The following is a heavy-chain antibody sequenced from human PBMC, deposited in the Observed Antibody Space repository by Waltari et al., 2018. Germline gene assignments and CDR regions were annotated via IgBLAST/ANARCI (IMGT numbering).Heavy chain of an antibody. J-gene: IGHJ6*02. CDR3: YYSNYYYGMDV. V-gene: IGHV3-23*01. D-gene: IGHD4-4*01. CDR1: GFTFSSYA. CDR2: LSGSGGST. Sequence: EVQLLESGGGLVQPGGSLRLSCAASGFTFSSYAMSWVRQAPGKGLEWVSALSGSGGSTYYADSVKGRFTISRDNSKNTLYLQMNSLRAEDTAVYYSYYSNYYYGMDVWGQGTTVTVSS.